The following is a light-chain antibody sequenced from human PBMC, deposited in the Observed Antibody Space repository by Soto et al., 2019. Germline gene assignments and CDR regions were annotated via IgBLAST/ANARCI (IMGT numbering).Light chain of an antibody. Sequence: EVLVTQSPATLSVSPGEGVTLSCRASQSVSTDLAWYQQKPGQAPRLLIYGASIRAIGVPDRFSGSGSGTDFTVTISSLQSEDSAIYYCQQYFRWPPWTFGQGTKVEV. CDR1: QSVSTD. CDR3: QQYFRWPPWT. J-gene: IGKJ1*01. CDR2: GAS. V-gene: IGKV3-15*01.